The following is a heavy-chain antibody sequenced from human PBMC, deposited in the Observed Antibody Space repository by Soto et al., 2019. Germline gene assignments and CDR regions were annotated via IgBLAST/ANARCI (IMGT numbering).Heavy chain of an antibody. CDR2: VSGSGGST. J-gene: IGHJ4*02. CDR1: GFTFSSYA. CDR3: AKAPGSRYCSGGSCYSDY. Sequence: GGSLRLSCAASGFTFSSYAMSWVRQAPGKGLQWVSAVSGSGGSTYYADSVKGRFTISRDNSRNTLYLQMNSLRAEDTAVYYCAKAPGSRYCSGGSCYSDYWGQGTLVTVSS. V-gene: IGHV3-23*01. D-gene: IGHD2-15*01.